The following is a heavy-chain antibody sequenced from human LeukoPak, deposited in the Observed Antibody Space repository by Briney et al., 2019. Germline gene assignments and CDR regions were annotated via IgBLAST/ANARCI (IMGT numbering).Heavy chain of an antibody. V-gene: IGHV3-21*04. J-gene: IGHJ3*02. CDR1: GFTFSSYT. CDR2: ITNDHNHI. D-gene: IGHD6-13*01. Sequence: GGSLRLSCAASGFTFSSYTMNWVRQAPGKGLEWVSSITNDHNHIYYADSVKGWFTISRDNSKNTLYLQMNSLRAEDTAVYYCAAPLYSSSWRDAFDIWGQGTMVTVSS. CDR3: AAPLYSSSWRDAFDI.